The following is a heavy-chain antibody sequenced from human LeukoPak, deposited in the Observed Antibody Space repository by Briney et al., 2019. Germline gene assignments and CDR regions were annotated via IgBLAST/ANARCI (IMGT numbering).Heavy chain of an antibody. V-gene: IGHV3-7*01. Sequence: PGGSLRLSCAASGFTFSTYWMSWVRQAPGKGLEWVANIKQDGSEKYYVDSVKGRFTISRDNAKNSLYLQMNSLRVEDTAVYYCARLYYDSGGYYWEYFQHWGQGTLVTVSS. CDR1: GFTFSTYW. J-gene: IGHJ1*01. CDR3: ARLYYDSGGYYWEYFQH. CDR2: IKQDGSEK. D-gene: IGHD3-22*01.